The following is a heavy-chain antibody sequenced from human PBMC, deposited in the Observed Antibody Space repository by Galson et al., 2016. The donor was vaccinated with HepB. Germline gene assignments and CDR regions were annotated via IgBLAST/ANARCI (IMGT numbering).Heavy chain of an antibody. CDR2: MSGSGDAT. V-gene: IGHV3-23*01. Sequence: SLRLSCAASGFTFSSYAMSWVRLAPGKGLEWVSVMSGSGDATFYADSAKGRFTISRDNSKNTLSLQMNSLRAEDTAVYYCVKARGYQLLHGSGLDSWGQGTLVTVSS. D-gene: IGHD2-2*01. CDR1: GFTFSSYA. CDR3: VKARGYQLLHGSGLDS. J-gene: IGHJ4*02.